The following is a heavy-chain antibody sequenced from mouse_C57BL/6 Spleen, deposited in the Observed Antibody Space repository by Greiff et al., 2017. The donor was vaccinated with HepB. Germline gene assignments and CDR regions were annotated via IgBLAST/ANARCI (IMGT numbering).Heavy chain of an antibody. CDR1: GFSLTSYG. J-gene: IGHJ4*01. CDR3: ARKRDYDRNYYAMDY. Sequence: QVQLKESGPGLVQPSQRLSITCTVSGFSLTSYGVHWVRQSPGKGLEWLGVIWSGGSTDYNAAFISRLSISKDNSKSQVFFKMNSLQADDTAIYYCARKRDYDRNYYAMDYWGQGTSVTVSS. CDR2: IWSGGST. V-gene: IGHV2-2*01. D-gene: IGHD2-4*01.